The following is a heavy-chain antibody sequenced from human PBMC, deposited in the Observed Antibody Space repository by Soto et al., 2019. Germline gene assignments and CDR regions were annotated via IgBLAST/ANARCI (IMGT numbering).Heavy chain of an antibody. CDR3: TRWGSLEGDWLLPYDY. J-gene: IGHJ4*02. D-gene: IGHD3-9*01. CDR2: IYYSGST. CDR1: GGSISSGGYY. Sequence: SLTCTVSGGSISSGGYYSSWIRQHPGKGLEWIGYIYYSGSTYYNPSLKSRVTISVDTSKNQFALKLSSVTAADTAVYYCTRWGSLEGDWLLPYDYWGQGTLVTVSS. V-gene: IGHV4-31*03.